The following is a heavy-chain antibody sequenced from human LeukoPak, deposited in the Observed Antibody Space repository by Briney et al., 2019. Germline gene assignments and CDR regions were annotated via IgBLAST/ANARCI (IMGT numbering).Heavy chain of an antibody. J-gene: IGHJ6*02. CDR2: VSGSGGST. CDR3: AGNYYYYYGMDV. CDR1: GFTFSSYG. Sequence: PGGSLRLSCAASGFTFSSYGMSWVRQAPGKGLEWVSGVSGSGGSTYYADSVKGRFTISRDNSKNTLYLQMNSLRAEDTAVYYCAGNYYYYYGMDVWGQGTTVTVSS. V-gene: IGHV3-23*01.